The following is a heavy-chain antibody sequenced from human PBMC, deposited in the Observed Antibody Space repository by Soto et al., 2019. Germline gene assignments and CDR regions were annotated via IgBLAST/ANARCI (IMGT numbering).Heavy chain of an antibody. CDR1: GFTFSSYA. CDR2: ISYDGSNK. D-gene: IGHD3-10*01. CDR3: ARDRITMVRGVFDY. J-gene: IGHJ4*02. Sequence: LRLSCAASGFTFSSYAMHWVRQAPGKGLEWVAVISYDGSNKYYADSVKGRFTISRDNSKNTLYLQMNSLRAEDTAVYYCARDRITMVRGVFDYWGQGTLVTVSS. V-gene: IGHV3-30-3*01.